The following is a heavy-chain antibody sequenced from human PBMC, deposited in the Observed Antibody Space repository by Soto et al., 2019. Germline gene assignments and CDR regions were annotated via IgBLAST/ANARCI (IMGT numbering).Heavy chain of an antibody. V-gene: IGHV4-34*01. Sequence: SETLSLTCAVYGGSFSGYYWSWIRQPPGKGLEWIGEINHSGSTNYNPSLKSRVTISVDTSKNQFSLKLSSVTAADTAVYYCARGPWGYGDYYYGMDVWGQGTTVTVSS. D-gene: IGHD4-17*01. CDR2: INHSGST. J-gene: IGHJ6*02. CDR3: ARGPWGYGDYYYGMDV. CDR1: GGSFSGYY.